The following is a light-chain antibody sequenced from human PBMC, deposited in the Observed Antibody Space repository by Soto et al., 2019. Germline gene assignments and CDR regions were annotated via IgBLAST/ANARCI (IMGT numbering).Light chain of an antibody. CDR2: ANN. V-gene: IGLV1-40*01. J-gene: IGLJ3*02. CDR1: SSNIGAGYD. Sequence: QAVVTQPPSVSGAPGQRVTISCTGSSSNIGAGYDVHWYQQLPGTAPKLLIYANNNRPSGVPDRFSGSNSGTSASLAITGLQAEDEADYYCQSYDSGLSGSWLFGGGTKVTVL. CDR3: QSYDSGLSGSWL.